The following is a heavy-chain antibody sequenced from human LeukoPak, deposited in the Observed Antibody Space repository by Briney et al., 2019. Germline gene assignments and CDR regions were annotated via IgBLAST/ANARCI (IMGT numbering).Heavy chain of an antibody. V-gene: IGHV3-23*01. Sequence: GGSLRLSCAASGFTFSGYAMSWVRQAPGKGLEWSSAISSSGGSTYSAASVKGRFTMSRDNSKKSLYLQMNRLSAEDTPVDYCEKAKFDLLQGEGFDIWGQGTMVTVSS. D-gene: IGHD3-16*01. J-gene: IGHJ3*02. CDR3: EKAKFDLLQGEGFDI. CDR1: GFTFSGYA. CDR2: ISSSGGST.